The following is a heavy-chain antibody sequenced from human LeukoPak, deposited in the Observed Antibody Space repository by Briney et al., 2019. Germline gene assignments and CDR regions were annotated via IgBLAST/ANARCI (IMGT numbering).Heavy chain of an antibody. J-gene: IGHJ5*02. CDR3: ARDSAGYSSSFGFDP. CDR2: IIPIFGTA. D-gene: IGHD6-13*01. Sequence: ASVKVSCKASGGTFSSYAISWVRQAPGQGLEWMGGIIPIFGTANYAQKFQGRVTITADESTSTAYMELSSLRSEDTAVYYCARDSAGYSSSFGFDPWGQGTLVTVSS. CDR1: GGTFSSYA. V-gene: IGHV1-69*13.